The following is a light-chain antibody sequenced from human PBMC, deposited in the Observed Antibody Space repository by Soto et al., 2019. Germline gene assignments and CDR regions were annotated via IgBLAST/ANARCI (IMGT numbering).Light chain of an antibody. CDR2: AAS. CDR3: QHLNSYPYS. Sequence: IQLTQSPSSLSASVGDRVTITCRASQGISSYLAWYQQKPGKAPKLLIYAASTLQSGVPSRFSGSGSGTDFTLTISSLQPEDFATYYCQHLNSYPYSFGQGTKLKIK. V-gene: IGKV1-9*01. CDR1: QGISSY. J-gene: IGKJ2*03.